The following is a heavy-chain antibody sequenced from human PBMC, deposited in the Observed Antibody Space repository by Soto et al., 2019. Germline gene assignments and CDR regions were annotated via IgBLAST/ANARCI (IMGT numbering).Heavy chain of an antibody. CDR1: GFTFPNYA. CDR3: ARVVSDYMIVNWFDP. D-gene: IGHD4-17*01. CDR2: ISGAADST. V-gene: IGHV3-23*01. Sequence: EVQLLESGGGLVQPGGSLRLSCAASGFTFPNYAMTWVRQAPGKGLDWVSVISGAADSTYYADSVRGRFTISRDNSKNTLYLQMNSLRVDDTAVYYCARVVSDYMIVNWFDPWGQGTLVTVSS. J-gene: IGHJ5*02.